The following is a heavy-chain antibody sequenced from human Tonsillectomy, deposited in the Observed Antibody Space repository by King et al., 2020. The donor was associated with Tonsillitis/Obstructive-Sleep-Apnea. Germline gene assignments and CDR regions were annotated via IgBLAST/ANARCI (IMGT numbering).Heavy chain of an antibody. Sequence: VQLVESGGGVVQPGRSLRLSCAASGFTFSSYAMYWVRQAPGKGLEWVAAISYDGSKKHYSDSVKGRFTISRDNSKNTLYLQMNSLRAEDTAVYYCARNWAMIVVVTPIIDVWGKGTTVTVSS. V-gene: IGHV3-30*04. D-gene: IGHD3-22*01. CDR3: ARNWAMIVVVTPIIDV. CDR2: ISYDGSKK. J-gene: IGHJ6*04. CDR1: GFTFSSYA.